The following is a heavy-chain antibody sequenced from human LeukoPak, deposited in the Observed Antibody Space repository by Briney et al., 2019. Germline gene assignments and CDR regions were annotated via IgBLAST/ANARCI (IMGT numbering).Heavy chain of an antibody. CDR2: IDTRGVYT. D-gene: IGHD3-10*01. Sequence: GGSLRLSCTVSGFTFTSHAMSWVRQAPGKGLEWVSDIDTRGVYTYYTGSVKGRFTIFRDNSKNMLFLQMSSLRVEDTALYYCAKFLRGGLDGWGQGTTVTVSS. V-gene: IGHV3-23*05. CDR1: GFTFTSHA. J-gene: IGHJ6*02. CDR3: AKFLRGGLDG.